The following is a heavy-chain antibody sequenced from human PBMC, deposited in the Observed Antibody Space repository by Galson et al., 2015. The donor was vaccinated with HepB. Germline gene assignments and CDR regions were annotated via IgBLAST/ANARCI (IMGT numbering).Heavy chain of an antibody. J-gene: IGHJ4*02. V-gene: IGHV3-11*01. CDR3: ARDRLVCSSTSCYLGYFDY. CDR1: GFTFSDYY. CDR2: ISSSGSTI. Sequence: SLRLSCAASGFTFSDYYMSWIRQAPGKGLEWVSYISSSGSTIYYADSVKGRFTISRDNAKNSLYLQMNSLRAEDTAVYYCARDRLVCSSTSCYLGYFDYWGQGTLVTVSS. D-gene: IGHD2-2*01.